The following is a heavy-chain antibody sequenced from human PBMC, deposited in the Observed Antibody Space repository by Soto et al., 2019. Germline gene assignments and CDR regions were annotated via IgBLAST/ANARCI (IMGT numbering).Heavy chain of an antibody. CDR3: ARETAAGAGYYYGMDV. CDR1: GFTFSRDW. D-gene: IGHD2-15*01. CDR2: INSDGSST. Sequence: PGGSLRLSCAASGFTFSRDWMHWVRQAQGKGLVWVSRINSDGSSTSYADSVKGRFTISRDNAKNTLYLQMNSLRAEDTAVYYCARETAAGAGYYYGMDVWGQGTTVTVSS. V-gene: IGHV3-74*01. J-gene: IGHJ6*02.